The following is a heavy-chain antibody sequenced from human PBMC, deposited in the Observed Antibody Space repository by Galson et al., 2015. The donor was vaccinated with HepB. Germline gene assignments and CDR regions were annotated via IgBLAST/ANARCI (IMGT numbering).Heavy chain of an antibody. Sequence: SLRLSCAASGFTFSGYAMHWVRQAPGKGLEWVAVISYDGSNKYYADSVKGRFTISRDNSKNTLYLQMNSLRAEDTDVYYCARDLGYDSSGYYYYGMDVWGQGTTVTVSS. CDR1: GFTFSGYA. CDR3: ARDLGYDSSGYYYYGMDV. V-gene: IGHV3-30-3*01. CDR2: ISYDGSNK. J-gene: IGHJ6*02. D-gene: IGHD3-22*01.